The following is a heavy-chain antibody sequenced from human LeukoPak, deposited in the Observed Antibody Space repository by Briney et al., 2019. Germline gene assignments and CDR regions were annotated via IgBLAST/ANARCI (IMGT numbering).Heavy chain of an antibody. J-gene: IGHJ4*02. D-gene: IGHD3-10*01. V-gene: IGHV1-46*01. CDR1: GYTFTSYY. CDR2: INPSGGST. CDR3: AREVVRGVQIDY. Sequence: ASVKVSCKASGYTFTSYYMHWVRQAPGQGLEWMGIINPSGGSTSYAQKFQGRVTMTRDMSTSTVYMELSSLRSEDTAVYYCAREVVRGVQIDYWGQGTLVTVSS.